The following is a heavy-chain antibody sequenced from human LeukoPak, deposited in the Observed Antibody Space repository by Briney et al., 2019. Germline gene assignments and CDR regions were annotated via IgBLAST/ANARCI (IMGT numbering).Heavy chain of an antibody. CDR2: INTNTGNP. CDR1: GYAFTSYA. J-gene: IGHJ4*02. Sequence: GASVKVSCKASGYAFTSYAMNWVRQAPGQGLEWMGWINTNTGNPTYAQGFTGRFVFSLDTSVSTAYLQISSLKAEDTAVYYCARDAADYYGFPYLRYWGQGTLVTVSS. V-gene: IGHV7-4-1*02. CDR3: ARDAADYYGFPYLRY. D-gene: IGHD3-10*01.